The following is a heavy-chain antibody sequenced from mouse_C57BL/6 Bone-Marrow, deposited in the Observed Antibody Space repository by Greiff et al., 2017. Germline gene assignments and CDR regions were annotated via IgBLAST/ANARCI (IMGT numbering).Heavy chain of an antibody. V-gene: IGHV5-12*01. Sequence: EVQLVESGGGLVQPGGSLKLSCAASGFTFSDYYMYWVRQTPEKRLEWVAYISNGGGSTYYPDTVKGRFTISRDNAKNTLYLQMSRLKSEDTAMYYCARRAGTVFDYWGQGTTLTVSS. CDR3: ARRAGTVFDY. D-gene: IGHD4-1*01. CDR1: GFTFSDYY. J-gene: IGHJ2*01. CDR2: ISNGGGST.